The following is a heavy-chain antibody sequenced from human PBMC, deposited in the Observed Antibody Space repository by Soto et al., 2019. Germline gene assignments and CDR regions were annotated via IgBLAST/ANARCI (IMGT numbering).Heavy chain of an antibody. CDR3: AREGIAVAGMDYHGMDV. J-gene: IGHJ6*02. V-gene: IGHV3-33*01. Sequence: QVQLVESGGGVVQPGRSLRLSCAASGFTFSSYGMHWVRQAPGKGLEWVAVIWYDGSNKYYADSVKGRFTISRDNSKNTLYLQMNSLRAEDTAVYYCAREGIAVAGMDYHGMDVWGQGTTVTVSS. CDR2: IWYDGSNK. D-gene: IGHD6-19*01. CDR1: GFTFSSYG.